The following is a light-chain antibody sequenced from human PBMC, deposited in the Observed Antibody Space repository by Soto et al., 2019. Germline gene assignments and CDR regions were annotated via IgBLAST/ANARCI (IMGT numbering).Light chain of an antibody. CDR3: SSYTGSGTLV. CDR1: SSDVGGYNY. V-gene: IGLV2-14*01. Sequence: QSVLTQPASVSGSPGQSITISCTGTSSDVGGYNYVSWYQQHPGKAPKLMIYEVRNRPSGVSNRFSGSRSDITASLTISGLQAEDEADYYCSSYTGSGTLVFGGGTKVTVL. J-gene: IGLJ3*02. CDR2: EVR.